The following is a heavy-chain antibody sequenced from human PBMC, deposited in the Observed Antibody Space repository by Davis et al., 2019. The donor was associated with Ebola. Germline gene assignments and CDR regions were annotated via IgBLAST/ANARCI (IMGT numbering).Heavy chain of an antibody. V-gene: IGHV1-18*04. J-gene: IGHJ4*02. D-gene: IGHD1-1*01. CDR3: ARAQFPTTSDH. CDR1: GYTFTSYG. CDR2: INPHNGNT. Sequence: ASVKVSCKASGYTFTSYGITWVRQAPGQGLEWMGWINPHNGNTNYAQNVQGRVTMTTDTSTSTAYMEVGSLRSDDTAVYYCARAQFPTTSDHWGQGTLISVSS.